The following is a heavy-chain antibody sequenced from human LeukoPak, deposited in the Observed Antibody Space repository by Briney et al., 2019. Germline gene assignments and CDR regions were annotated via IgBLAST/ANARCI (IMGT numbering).Heavy chain of an antibody. CDR1: GCSISSRYCY. CDR3: AGHFGT. J-gene: IGHJ4*02. CDR2: ICYSGST. D-gene: IGHD3/OR15-3a*01. Sequence: PSETLSLTCTVSGCSISSRYCYGGWIRQPPGKWLEWIGSICYSGSTYYNPSLKSRVTISVGTSKNQFSLKLRSVTAADTAVYYCAGHFGTWGQGTLVAVSS. V-gene: IGHV4-39*01.